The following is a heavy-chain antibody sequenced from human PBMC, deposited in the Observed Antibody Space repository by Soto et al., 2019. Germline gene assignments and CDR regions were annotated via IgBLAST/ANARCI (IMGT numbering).Heavy chain of an antibody. V-gene: IGHV1-18*01. CDR1: GYNFTSYG. CDR3: ASDFSYGMFGY. Sequence: QVQLVQSGAEVKKPGASVKVSCKASGYNFTSYGISWVRQAPGQGLEWMGWISTYNGNTNSAQKLQGRVTKTTDTSTSIAYMELRCLRSDDTAVYYCASDFSYGMFGYWGQGTLVTVSS. D-gene: IGHD5-18*01. J-gene: IGHJ4*02. CDR2: ISTYNGNT.